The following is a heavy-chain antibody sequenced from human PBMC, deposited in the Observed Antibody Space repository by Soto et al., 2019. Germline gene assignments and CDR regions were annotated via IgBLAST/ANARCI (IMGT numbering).Heavy chain of an antibody. Sequence: PSETLSLTCTVSGGSISSGGYYWSWIRQHPGKSLEWIGYIYYSGSTYYNPSLKSRVTISVDTSKNQFSLKLSSVTAADTAVYYCATYSSISAFDIWGQGTMVTVSS. CDR1: GGSISSGGYY. V-gene: IGHV4-31*03. CDR2: IYYSGST. CDR3: ATYSSISAFDI. J-gene: IGHJ3*02. D-gene: IGHD6-13*01.